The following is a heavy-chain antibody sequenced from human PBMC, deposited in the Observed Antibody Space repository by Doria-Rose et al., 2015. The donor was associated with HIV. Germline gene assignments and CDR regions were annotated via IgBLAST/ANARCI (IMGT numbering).Heavy chain of an antibody. CDR3: ARDHYDSGGYYRD. D-gene: IGHD3-22*01. V-gene: IGHV3-21*03. CDR2: ISSSSEYI. Sequence: VQLVQSGGGLVEPGGSLRLSCAASGFTFSRYSMNWVRQAPGKGLEWVSSISSSSEYIYYVDSVQGRFTISRDNAKNSVYLQMNSLRTEDTAVYYCARDHYDSGGYYRDWGQGTLVTVSS. CDR1: GFTFSRYS. J-gene: IGHJ4*02.